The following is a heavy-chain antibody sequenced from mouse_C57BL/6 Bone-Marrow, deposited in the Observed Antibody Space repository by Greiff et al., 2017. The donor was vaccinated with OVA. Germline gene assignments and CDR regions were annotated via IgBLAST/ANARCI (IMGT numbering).Heavy chain of an antibody. J-gene: IGHJ2*01. D-gene: IGHD1-1*01. V-gene: IGHV5-16*01. Sequence: VQLKESEGGLVQPGRSMKLSCTASGFTFSDYYMAWVRQVPEKGLEWVANINYDGSSTYYLDSLKSRFIISRDNAKNILYLQMSSLKSEDTATYYCAREGYYYGSSYGYFDYWGQGTTLTVSS. CDR1: GFTFSDYY. CDR3: AREGYYYGSSYGYFDY. CDR2: INYDGSST.